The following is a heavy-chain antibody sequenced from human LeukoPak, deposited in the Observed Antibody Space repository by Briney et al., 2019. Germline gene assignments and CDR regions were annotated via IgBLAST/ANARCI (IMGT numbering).Heavy chain of an antibody. J-gene: IGHJ4*02. CDR2: ISGSGGST. Sequence: VASLRLSCADPGFSFSRYAMSWVRQGPGKGLEWVSAISGSGGSTYYADSVKGAVTISRENSKSTLYLQMNSLRAEDTAVYYCAKDKWYYYDSSSDYNDYWSQGTLVTVSS. V-gene: IGHV3-23*01. CDR1: GFSFSRYA. D-gene: IGHD3-22*01. CDR3: AKDKWYYYDSSSDYNDY.